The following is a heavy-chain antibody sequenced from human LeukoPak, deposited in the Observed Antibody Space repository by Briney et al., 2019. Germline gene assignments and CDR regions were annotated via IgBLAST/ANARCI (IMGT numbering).Heavy chain of an antibody. V-gene: IGHV3-30*02. Sequence: GGSLRLSCAASGFTFSSYGMHWVRQAPGKGLEWVAFIRYDGSNKYYADSVKDRFTISRDNSKNTLYLQMGSLRAEDTAVYYCARESSTWYEYDYWGQGTLVIVSS. CDR2: IRYDGSNK. J-gene: IGHJ4*02. D-gene: IGHD6-13*01. CDR1: GFTFSSYG. CDR3: ARESSTWYEYDY.